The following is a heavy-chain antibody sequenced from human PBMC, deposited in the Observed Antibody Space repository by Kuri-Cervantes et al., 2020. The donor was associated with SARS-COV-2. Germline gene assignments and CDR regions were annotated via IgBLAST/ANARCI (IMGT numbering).Heavy chain of an antibody. V-gene: IGHV3-66*01. CDR3: ARVAGEGPIYYYYMDV. CDR1: GFTVSSRY. Sequence: GESLKISCAASGFTVSSRYMTWVRQAPGKGLEWVSTIYTGGTTDYADSVKGRFIISKESGENSLYLHMNSLRGDDTAVYYCARVAGEGPIYYYYMDVWGKGTTVTVSS. CDR2: IYTGGTT. J-gene: IGHJ6*03. D-gene: IGHD2-21*01.